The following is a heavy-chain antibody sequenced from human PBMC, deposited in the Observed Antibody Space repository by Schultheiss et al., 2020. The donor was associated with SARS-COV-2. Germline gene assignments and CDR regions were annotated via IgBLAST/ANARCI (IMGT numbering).Heavy chain of an antibody. CDR3: AKPAAPIERYGVDV. J-gene: IGHJ6*02. CDR2: ISYDGSNK. CDR1: GFTFSSYG. D-gene: IGHD6-25*01. Sequence: GGSLRLSCAASGFTFSSYGMHWVRQAPGKGLEWVAVISYDGSNKYYADSVKGRFTISRDNAKNSLYLQMNSLRAEDTAVYYCAKPAAPIERYGVDVWGQGTTVTVSS. V-gene: IGHV3-30*18.